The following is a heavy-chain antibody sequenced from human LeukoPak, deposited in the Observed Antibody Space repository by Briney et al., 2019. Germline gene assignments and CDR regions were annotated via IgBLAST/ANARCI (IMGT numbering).Heavy chain of an antibody. D-gene: IGHD1-26*01. V-gene: IGHV1-18*01. CDR1: GYTFTSYG. CDR3: ARIVGAFGGGPDNWFDP. CDR2: INPNSGGT. Sequence: ASVKVSCKASGYTFTSYGISWVRQAPGQGLEWMGWINPNSGGTNYAQKLQGRVTMTTDTSTSTAYMELRSLRSDDTAVYYCARIVGAFGGGPDNWFDPWGQGTLVTVSS. J-gene: IGHJ5*02.